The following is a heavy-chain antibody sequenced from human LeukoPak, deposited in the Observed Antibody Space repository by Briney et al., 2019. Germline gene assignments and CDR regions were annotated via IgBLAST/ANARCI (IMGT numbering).Heavy chain of an antibody. CDR3: ARGYCSGGSCYWFDP. D-gene: IGHD2-15*01. CDR2: ISAYNGNR. CDR1: GYTFTSDG. Sequence: ASVKVSCKASGYTFTSDGISWVRQAPGQGLEWMGWISAYNGNRNYAQKVEGRVTMTTDTPTNTAYMELSSLISDDPALYYCARGYCSGGSCYWFDPWGQGTLVTVSS. J-gene: IGHJ5*02. V-gene: IGHV1-18*01.